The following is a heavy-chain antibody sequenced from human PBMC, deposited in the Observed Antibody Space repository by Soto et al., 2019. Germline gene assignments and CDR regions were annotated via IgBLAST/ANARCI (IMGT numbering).Heavy chain of an antibody. CDR2: IIPIFRKA. J-gene: IGHJ6*02. CDR1: GGTFTSYA. V-gene: IGHV1-69*06. Sequence: QVQLVQTGAEVKTPGSSVKVSCKASGGTFTSYAISWVRQAPGQGLEWMGGIIPIFRKANYEQKFQGRVTITADKTTNTAYMELSRLRSQDTAVYYWAATLKYQYDMDVWGQGTTVTASS. D-gene: IGHD2-2*01. CDR3: AATLKYQYDMDV.